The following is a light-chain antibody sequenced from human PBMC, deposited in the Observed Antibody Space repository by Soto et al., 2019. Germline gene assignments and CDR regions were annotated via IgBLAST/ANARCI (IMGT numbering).Light chain of an antibody. J-gene: IGKJ1*01. CDR2: AAS. V-gene: IGKV1-39*01. CDR1: QSISTY. CDR3: QQYGSSPRVT. Sequence: DIQMTQSPSSLSASVGDRVTITCRASQSISTYLNWYQQKPGKAPNLLIFAASTLQSGVPSRFSGSGSGTDFTLTIRSLQPEDFAVYYCQQYGSSPRVTFGQGTKV.